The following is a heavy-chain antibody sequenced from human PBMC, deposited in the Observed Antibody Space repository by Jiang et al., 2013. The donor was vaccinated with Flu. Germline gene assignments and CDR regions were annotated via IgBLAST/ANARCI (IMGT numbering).Heavy chain of an antibody. V-gene: IGHV4-31*03. CDR1: GGSISSGGYY. CDR2: IYYSGST. CDR3: AATLLFNYGDYHPYYYYGMDV. D-gene: IGHD4-17*01. J-gene: IGHJ6*02. Sequence: SGPGLVKPSQTLSLTCTVSGGSISSGGYYWSWIRQHPGKGLEWIGYIYYSGSTYYNPSLKSRVTISVDTSKNQFSLKLSSVTAADTAVYYCAATLLFNYGDYHPYYYYGMDVWGQGTTVTVSS.